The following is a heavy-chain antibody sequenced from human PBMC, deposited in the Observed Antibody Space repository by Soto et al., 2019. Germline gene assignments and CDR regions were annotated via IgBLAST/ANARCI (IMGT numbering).Heavy chain of an antibody. D-gene: IGHD2-15*01. CDR3: ARGPCVEGGSCYSNDY. CDR1: GGSFSGYY. V-gene: IGHV4-34*01. CDR2: INHSGST. J-gene: IGHJ4*02. Sequence: PSETLSLTCAVYGGSFSGYYWSWIRQPPGKGLEWIGEINHSGSTNYNPSLKSRVTISVDTSKNQFSLRLSSVTAADTAVYYRARGPCVEGGSCYSNDYWGQGTLVTVSS.